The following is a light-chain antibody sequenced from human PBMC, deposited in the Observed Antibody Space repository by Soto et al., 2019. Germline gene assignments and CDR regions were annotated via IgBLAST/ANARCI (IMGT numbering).Light chain of an antibody. CDR3: QQYHTWPIT. J-gene: IGKJ4*01. CDR1: QSVSSSY. V-gene: IGKV3-15*01. CDR2: GAS. Sequence: DIVLTQSPGTLSLSPWERATLSCRASQSVSSSYLAWYQQKPGQAPRLLISGASTGATGIPARFSGSGSGTEFTLTISSLQSEDCAIYYCQQYHTWPITFGGGTKVYIK.